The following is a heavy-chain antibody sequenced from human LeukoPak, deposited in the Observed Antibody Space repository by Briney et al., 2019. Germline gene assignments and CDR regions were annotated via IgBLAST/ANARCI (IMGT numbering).Heavy chain of an antibody. CDR1: GGSISSYY. CDR2: IYYSGST. D-gene: IGHD3-22*01. V-gene: IGHV4-59*01. CDR3: ARAQRPYYDSSGYSH. J-gene: IGHJ4*02. Sequence: SETLSLTCTVSGGSISSYYWSWIRQPPGKGLEWIGYIYYSGSTNYNPSLKSRVTISVDTYKNQFSLKLSSVTAADTAVYYCARAQRPYYDSSGYSHWGQGTLVTVSS.